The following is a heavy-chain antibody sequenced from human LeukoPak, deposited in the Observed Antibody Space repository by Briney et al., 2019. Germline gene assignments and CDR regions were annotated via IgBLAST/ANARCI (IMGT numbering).Heavy chain of an antibody. V-gene: IGHV3-23*01. D-gene: IGHD1-26*01. CDR2: ISGSGGST. Sequence: AGSLRLSSAASGFTLSSHAMSSVRQAPGKGLKSISAISGSGGSTYYADSLKDRFTISKDNSKNTLYLKMNSLRAEDTAVYYCAKGGVYRSAFDYWGQGTLVTVSS. CDR3: AKGGVYRSAFDY. CDR1: GFTLSSHA. J-gene: IGHJ4*02.